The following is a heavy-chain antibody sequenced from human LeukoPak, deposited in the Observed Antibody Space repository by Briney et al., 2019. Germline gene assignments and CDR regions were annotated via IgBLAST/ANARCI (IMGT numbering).Heavy chain of an antibody. CDR2: IKQDGSEK. CDR3: ARDSIALNNGVCHAY. V-gene: IGHV3-7*01. Sequence: GGSLRLSCAASGFSFSSYWMSWVRQAPGKGLEWVANIKQDGSEKYYVDSVKGRFTISRDNAKNSLYLQMNSLRAEDTAVYYCARDSIALNNGVCHAYWGQGTLVTVSS. CDR1: GFSFSSYW. J-gene: IGHJ4*02. D-gene: IGHD2-8*01.